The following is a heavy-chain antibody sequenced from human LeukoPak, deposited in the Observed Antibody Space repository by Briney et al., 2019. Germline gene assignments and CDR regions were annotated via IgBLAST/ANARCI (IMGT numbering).Heavy chain of an antibody. D-gene: IGHD1-26*01. CDR1: GFTFDDYA. Sequence: SLRLSCAASGFTFDDYARHWVRQAPGKGLEWVSSISWNSGSIGYADSVKGRFTISRDNAKNSLYLQMNSLRAEDTALYYCAKGQFGSYSFDYWGQGTLVTVSS. V-gene: IGHV3-9*01. J-gene: IGHJ4*02. CDR3: AKGQFGSYSFDY. CDR2: ISWNSGSI.